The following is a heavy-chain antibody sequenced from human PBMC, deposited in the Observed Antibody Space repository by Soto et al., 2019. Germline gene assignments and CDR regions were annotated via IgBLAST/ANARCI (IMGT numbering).Heavy chain of an antibody. CDR2: ISAHNGNT. Sequence: QVHLVQSGAEVKKPGASVKVSSKGSGYAFTTYGITWVRQAPGQGLEWMGWISAHNGNTNYAQKLQGRVTVTRDTSTSIAYMELRSLRSDDTAVYYCARGRYGDYWGQGALVNVSS. CDR1: GYAFTTYG. D-gene: IGHD1-1*01. J-gene: IGHJ4*02. CDR3: ARGRYGDY. V-gene: IGHV1-18*01.